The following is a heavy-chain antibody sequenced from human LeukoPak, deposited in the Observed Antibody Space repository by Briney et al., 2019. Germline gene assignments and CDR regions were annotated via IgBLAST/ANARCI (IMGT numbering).Heavy chain of an antibody. V-gene: IGHV1-2*02. J-gene: IGHJ4*02. CDR1: GYTFTAYY. CDR3: ARSADGYTCGHFDF. CDR2: INPNTGGT. D-gene: IGHD5-18*01. Sequence: ASVKVSCKASGYTFTAYYMHWVRQAPGQGLEWMGWINPNTGGTNYAQNFQGRVTMNRDTSISTAYMELSSLRSDDTAVYYCARSADGYTCGHFDFWGQGTLVTVSS.